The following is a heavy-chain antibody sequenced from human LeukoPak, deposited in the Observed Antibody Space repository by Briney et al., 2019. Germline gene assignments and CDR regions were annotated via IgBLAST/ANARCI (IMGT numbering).Heavy chain of an antibody. V-gene: IGHV4-38-2*01. CDR3: ARSSIAARGTPDY. CDR1: GYSINSGYY. J-gene: IGHJ4*02. D-gene: IGHD6-6*01. CDR2: IYHSGST. Sequence: PSETLSLTCAVSGYSINSGYYWGWIRQPPGKGLEWIGSIYHSGSTYYNPSLKSRVTISVDTSKNQFSLKLSSVTAADTAVYYCARSSIAARGTPDYWGQGTLVTVSS.